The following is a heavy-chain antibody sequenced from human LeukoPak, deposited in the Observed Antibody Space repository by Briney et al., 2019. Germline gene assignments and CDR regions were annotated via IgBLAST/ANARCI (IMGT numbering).Heavy chain of an antibody. CDR3: ARGGKWSPRDRFDP. CDR2: ISSSSRYI. J-gene: IGHJ5*02. V-gene: IGHV3-21*01. CDR1: GFTFSSYS. D-gene: IGHD2-8*01. Sequence: GGSLRLSCAASGFTFSSYSMNWVRQAPGKGLEWVSSISSSSRYIYYADSVKGRFTISRDNAKNSLYLQMNSLRAEDTAVYYCARGGKWSPRDRFDPWGQGTLVTVSS.